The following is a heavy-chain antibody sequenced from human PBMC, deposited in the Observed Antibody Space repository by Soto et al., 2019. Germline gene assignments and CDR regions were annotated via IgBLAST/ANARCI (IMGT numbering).Heavy chain of an antibody. V-gene: IGHV3-48*01. CDR3: ARDRSYYDMLTGEYYYYYGMDV. Sequence: EVQLVESGGGLVQPGGSLRLSCAASGFTFSSYSMNWVRQAPGKGLEWVSYISSSRSTIYYADSVKGRFTISRDNAKNSLYLKMNSLRAEDTAVYYCARDRSYYDMLTGEYYYYYGMDVWGQGTTVPVSS. CDR2: ISSSRSTI. CDR1: GFTFSSYS. J-gene: IGHJ6*02. D-gene: IGHD3-9*01.